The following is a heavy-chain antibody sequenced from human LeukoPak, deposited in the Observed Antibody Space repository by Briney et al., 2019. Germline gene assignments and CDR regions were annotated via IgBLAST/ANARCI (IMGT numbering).Heavy chain of an antibody. J-gene: IGHJ6*02. D-gene: IGHD5-24*01. Sequence: PGGSLRLSCAASGFTFSSYAVHWVRQAPGKGLEWVAVISYDGSNKYYADSVKGRFTISGDNSKNTLYLQMNSLKAEDTAVYYCARDRGGKGWLQFGYYYYGMDVWGQGTTVTVSS. V-gene: IGHV3-30-3*01. CDR2: ISYDGSNK. CDR3: ARDRGGKGWLQFGYYYYGMDV. CDR1: GFTFSSYA.